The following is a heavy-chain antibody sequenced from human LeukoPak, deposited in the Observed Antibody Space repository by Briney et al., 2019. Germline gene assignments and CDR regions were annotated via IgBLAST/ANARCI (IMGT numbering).Heavy chain of an antibody. V-gene: IGHV3-13*05. J-gene: IGHJ2*01. D-gene: IGHD2-2*01. CDR3: AREGRGQYQLLSSYWYFDL. CDR1: GFTFSSYD. Sequence: GGSLRLSCAASGFTFSSYDMHWVRQATGKGLEWVSAIGTAGDPYYPGSVKGRFTISRENAKNSLYLQMNSLRAGDTAVYYCAREGRGQYQLLSSYWYFDLWDCGTLVTVSS. CDR2: IGTAGDP.